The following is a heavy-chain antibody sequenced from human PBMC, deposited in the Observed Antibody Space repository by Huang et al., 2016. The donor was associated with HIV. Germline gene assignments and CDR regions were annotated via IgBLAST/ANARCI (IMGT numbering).Heavy chain of an antibody. D-gene: IGHD1-26*01. Sequence: EVQLVESGGGLIQPGGSLRLSCAASGFTVSGTYMSWVRQAPLKGLEWVSVIYSGGTTYFADSVEGRFTFSRDNSKNTVYLQMNSLRADDTAVYYCARGGNTVGYFDNWGQGTLVTVSS. CDR3: ARGGNTVGYFDN. CDR2: IYSGGTT. CDR1: GFTVSGTY. V-gene: IGHV3-53*01. J-gene: IGHJ4*02.